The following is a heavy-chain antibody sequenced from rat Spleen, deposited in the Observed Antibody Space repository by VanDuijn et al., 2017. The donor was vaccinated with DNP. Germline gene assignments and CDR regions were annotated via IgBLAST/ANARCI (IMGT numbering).Heavy chain of an antibody. Sequence: EVHLVESGGGLVQPGRSLKLSCAASGFTFSDYYMAWVRQAPTRGLEWVAYITYDGSSTYYGDSVTGRFTISRDTAKSTLYLQMNSLRSEETATYYCASLNNYNCFAYWGQGTLVTVSS. D-gene: IGHD1-10*01. CDR1: GFTFSDYY. V-gene: IGHV5-22*01. CDR3: ASLNNYNCFAY. J-gene: IGHJ3*01. CDR2: ITYDGSST.